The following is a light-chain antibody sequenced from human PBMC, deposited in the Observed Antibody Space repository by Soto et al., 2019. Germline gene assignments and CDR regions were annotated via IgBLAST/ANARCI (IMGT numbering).Light chain of an antibody. CDR1: QDIGNY. Sequence: DIQMTQFPSSLSASVGDRVTIACRASQDIGNYFAWYQQRPGEVPKLLIYATSTLQPGVPSRFSGSGSGTDFTLTISSLQPEDVATYYCQNYYNAAFTFGPGTKVDI. J-gene: IGKJ3*01. CDR3: QNYYNAAFT. V-gene: IGKV1-27*01. CDR2: ATS.